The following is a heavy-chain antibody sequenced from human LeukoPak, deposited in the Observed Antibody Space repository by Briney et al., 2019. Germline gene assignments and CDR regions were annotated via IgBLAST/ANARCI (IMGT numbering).Heavy chain of an antibody. CDR1: GGSISSYY. V-gene: IGHV4-59*08. Sequence: SETLSLTCTVSGGSISSYYWSWIRQPPGKGLEWIGYIYYSGSTNYNPSLKSRVTIPVDTSKNQFSLKLSSVTAADTAVYYCARHSGGYSSSTYFDYWGQGTLVTVSS. CDR3: ARHSGGYSSSTYFDY. J-gene: IGHJ4*02. D-gene: IGHD6-13*01. CDR2: IYYSGST.